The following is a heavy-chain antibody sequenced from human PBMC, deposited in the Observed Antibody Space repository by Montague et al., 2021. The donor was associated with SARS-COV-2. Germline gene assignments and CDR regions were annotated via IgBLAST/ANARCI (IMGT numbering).Heavy chain of an antibody. CDR3: ARHGGSSGRHRCGFDP. J-gene: IGHJ5*02. Sequence: SETLSLTCTVSGGAMSSYYWSWIRQPPGKGLERIGYIYYSGSTNXHPHLKSRVTISLDMSKNQFYLKLSSVTAADTAAYYCARHGGSSGRHRCGFDPWGQGTLVTVSS. CDR2: IYYSGST. V-gene: IGHV4-59*08. D-gene: IGHD3-22*01. CDR1: GGAMSSYY.